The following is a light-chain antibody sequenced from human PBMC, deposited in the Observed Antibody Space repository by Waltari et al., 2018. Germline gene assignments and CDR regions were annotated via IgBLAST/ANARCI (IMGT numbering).Light chain of an antibody. Sequence: QAGLTQPPSVSKGLGQTATLTCSGNADNVGNEGAIWLQQYPGHPPKLLAHRSTKRPSGVAGRFPASRSGDTASLNIDGLQTDDEADYHCAAWDSRLSAWLFGGGTKLTVL. CDR1: ADNVGNEG. V-gene: IGLV10-54*04. CDR3: AAWDSRLSAWL. CDR2: RST. J-gene: IGLJ3*02.